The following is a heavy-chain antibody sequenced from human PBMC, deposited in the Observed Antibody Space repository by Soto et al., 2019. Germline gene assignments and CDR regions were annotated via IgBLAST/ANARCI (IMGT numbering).Heavy chain of an antibody. CDR3: ARDHYGDYDDKSGDYFDY. D-gene: IGHD4-17*01. J-gene: IGHJ4*02. CDR2: IIPIFGTA. V-gene: IGHV1-69*13. Sequence: SVKVSCKASGGTFSSYAISWVRQAPGQGLEWMGGIIPIFGTANYAQKFQGRVTITADESTSTAYMELSSLRSEDTAVYYCARDHYGDYDDKSGDYFDYWGQGTLVTVSS. CDR1: GGTFSSYA.